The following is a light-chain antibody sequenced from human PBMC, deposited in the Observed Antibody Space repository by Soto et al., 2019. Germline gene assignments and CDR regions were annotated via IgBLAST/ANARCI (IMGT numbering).Light chain of an antibody. Sequence: HSVLTQPPSVSGAPGQRVTMSCTGSSSNIGAGYDVHWYQQLPGTAPKLLIYGNNNRPSGVPDRFSGCKSGTSASLAITGLQAEDEADYYCQSYDSSLSVVFGGGTKLTVL. CDR3: QSYDSSLSVV. J-gene: IGLJ2*01. CDR2: GNN. V-gene: IGLV1-40*01. CDR1: SSNIGAGYD.